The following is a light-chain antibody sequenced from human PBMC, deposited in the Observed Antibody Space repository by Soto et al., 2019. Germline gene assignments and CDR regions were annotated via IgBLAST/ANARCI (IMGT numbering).Light chain of an antibody. V-gene: IGKV3-20*01. Sequence: EIVLTQSPGTLSLSPGERATLSCRASQSLSSSYLVWYQQKPGQAPRVLFYGASSRATGIPDRFSGSGSGTDFTLTINRLEPEDFAVYYCQQYGISPPYTFGQGPKLEI. J-gene: IGKJ2*01. CDR2: GAS. CDR3: QQYGISPPYT. CDR1: QSLSSSY.